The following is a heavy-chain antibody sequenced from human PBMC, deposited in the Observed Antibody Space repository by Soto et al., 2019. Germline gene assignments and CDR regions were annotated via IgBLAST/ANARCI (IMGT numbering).Heavy chain of an antibody. Sequence: LSLTCAVYGGSFGGYYWSWIRQAPGKGLEWVSYINSSSSIIYYADSVKGRFTISRDISKNTLYLQMNSLRAEDTAVYYCARVHSSSYHYFDYWGQGTLVTSPQ. J-gene: IGHJ4*02. CDR3: ARVHSSSYHYFDY. D-gene: IGHD6-13*01. CDR1: GGSFGGYY. V-gene: IGHV3-11*01. CDR2: INSSSSII.